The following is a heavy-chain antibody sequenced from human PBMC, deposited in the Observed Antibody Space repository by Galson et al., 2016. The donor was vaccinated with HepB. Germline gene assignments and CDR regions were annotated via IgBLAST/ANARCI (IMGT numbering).Heavy chain of an antibody. CDR3: ARDNSRNNRSGWFDP. Sequence: SVKVSCKASGYTFSSFSFHWVHWVRQAPGQGLEWMGVINPSGDITGFAQKFQGRITMTRDASTSTIYMELSSLRSEDTAVYYCARDNSRNNRSGWFDPWGQGTLVTVSS. CDR2: INPSGDIT. D-gene: IGHD1/OR15-1a*01. J-gene: IGHJ5*02. CDR1: GYTFSSFS. V-gene: IGHV1-46*01.